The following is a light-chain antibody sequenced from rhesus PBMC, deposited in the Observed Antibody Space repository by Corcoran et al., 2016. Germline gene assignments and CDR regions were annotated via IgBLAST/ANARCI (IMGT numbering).Light chain of an antibody. CDR3: MQGTQRPYS. V-gene: IGKV2-91*01. CDR2: FAS. CDR1: QSLLHSNGYTY. J-gene: IGKJ2*01. Sequence: DIVMTQTPLSLPVTPGEPASISCRSSQSLLHSNGYTYLYWYLQKPGQSPQLLMYFASYRASGVPDRFSGSGSGTDCTLGISRVEAEDIGVYYCMQGTQRPYSFGQGTKVEIK.